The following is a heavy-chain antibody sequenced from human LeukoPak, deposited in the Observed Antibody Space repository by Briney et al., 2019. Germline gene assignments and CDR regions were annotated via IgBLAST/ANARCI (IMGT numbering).Heavy chain of an antibody. CDR2: IYIGGDT. D-gene: IGHD1-26*01. J-gene: IGHJ3*01. CDR3: AREVGSGSYLAHAFDL. CDR1: AFSLSRNF. Sequence: GGSLRLSCAASAFSLSRNFMGWVRQAPGKGLEWVSLIYIGGDTYYADSVKGRFTISRDNSKNTIYLQMNSLGVEDTAVYYCAREVGSGSYLAHAFDLWGQGTMVTVSS. V-gene: IGHV3-53*01.